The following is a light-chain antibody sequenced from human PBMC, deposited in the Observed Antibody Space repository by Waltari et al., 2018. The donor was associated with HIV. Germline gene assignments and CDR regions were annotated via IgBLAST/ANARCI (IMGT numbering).Light chain of an antibody. CDR1: SSDVGGYNY. CDR2: DVS. CDR3: SSYTISSTLV. V-gene: IGLV2-14*01. Sequence: QSALTQPASVSGSPGQSITISCTGTSSDVGGYNYVSWYQQHPGKAPKLMIYDVSNRPSGFSNHFSGSKSGNTASLTISGLQAEDEADYYCSSYTISSTLVFGGGTKLTVL. J-gene: IGLJ2*01.